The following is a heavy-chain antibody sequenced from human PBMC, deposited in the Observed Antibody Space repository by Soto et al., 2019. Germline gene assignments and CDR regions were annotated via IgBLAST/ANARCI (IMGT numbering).Heavy chain of an antibody. D-gene: IGHD6-19*01. Sequence: EVQLLESGGGLVQPGGSLRLSCAASGFTFSSYTMSWVRQAPGKGLEWVAAISGTGGSTYYADSVKGRFTISRDNSKNTVYLQMNSLRAEDTAVYYCAKDLKGRWLTQFDYWGQGALVTVSS. V-gene: IGHV3-23*01. CDR2: ISGTGGST. CDR1: GFTFSSYT. J-gene: IGHJ4*02. CDR3: AKDLKGRWLTQFDY.